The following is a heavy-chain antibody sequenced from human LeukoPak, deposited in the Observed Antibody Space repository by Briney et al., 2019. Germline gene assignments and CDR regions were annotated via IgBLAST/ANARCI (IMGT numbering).Heavy chain of an antibody. D-gene: IGHD3-16*02. CDR3: ARHRGVILDY. J-gene: IGHJ4*02. Sequence: SETLSLTCTVSGGSISSGSYYWSWIRQPAGKGLEWIGRIYTSGSTKYNPSLKSRVTISVDTSKNQFSLKLSSVTAADTAVYYCARHRGVILDYWGQGTLVTVSS. CDR2: IYTSGST. CDR1: GGSISSGSYY. V-gene: IGHV4-61*02.